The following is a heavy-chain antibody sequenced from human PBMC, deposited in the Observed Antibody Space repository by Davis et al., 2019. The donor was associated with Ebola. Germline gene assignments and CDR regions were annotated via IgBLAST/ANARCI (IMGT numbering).Heavy chain of an antibody. Sequence: MPSETLSLTCTVSGGSISSSSYYWGWIRQPPGKGLEWIGEINHSGSTNYNPSLKSRVTISVDTSKNQFSLKLSSVTAADTAVYYCARLGYCSGGSCYFFDYWGQGTLVTVSS. CDR3: ARLGYCSGGSCYFFDY. J-gene: IGHJ4*02. V-gene: IGHV4-39*07. D-gene: IGHD2-15*01. CDR2: INHSGST. CDR1: GGSISSSSYY.